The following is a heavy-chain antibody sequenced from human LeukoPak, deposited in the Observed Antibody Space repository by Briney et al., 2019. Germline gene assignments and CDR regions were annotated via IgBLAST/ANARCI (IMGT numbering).Heavy chain of an antibody. J-gene: IGHJ5*02. D-gene: IGHD2-2*01. V-gene: IGHV4-4*07. Sequence: PSETLSLTCTVSGGSISSYYWSWIRQPPGKGLEWIGRIYTSGSTNYNPSLKSRVTMSVDTSKNQFSLKLSSVTAADTAVYYCARVVPYCSSTSCTGWFDPWGQGTLVTVSS. CDR3: ARVVPYCSSTSCTGWFDP. CDR2: IYTSGST. CDR1: GGSISSYY.